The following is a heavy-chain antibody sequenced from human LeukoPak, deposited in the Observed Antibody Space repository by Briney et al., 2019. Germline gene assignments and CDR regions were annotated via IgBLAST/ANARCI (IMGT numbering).Heavy chain of an antibody. CDR2: ISGSGGST. CDR1: GFTFSSSA. D-gene: IGHD5-12*01. J-gene: IGHJ5*02. CDR3: AKPLLVTSIYYLDR. V-gene: IGHV3-23*01. Sequence: RGSLRLSCAASGFTFSSSAMSWVRQAPGKGLEWVSAISGSGGSTYYADSVKGRFTISRDNSKHTLYLQMNSLRADDTAVYYCAKPLLVTSIYYLDRWGQGTLVTVSS.